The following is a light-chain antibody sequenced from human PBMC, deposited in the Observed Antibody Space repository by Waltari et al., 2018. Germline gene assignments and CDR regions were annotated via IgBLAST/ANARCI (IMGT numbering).Light chain of an antibody. Sequence: EIVLTQSPDTLSLSPGERGSLSCRASQSVGSRFLAWYQQKPGQAPRLLMSGVSNRATGVPDRFSGSGSGTDFTLTISRLEPEDFAIYYCQQYGDSPLLTFGGETKVEIK. J-gene: IGKJ4*01. CDR3: QQYGDSPLLT. CDR1: QSVGSRF. CDR2: GVS. V-gene: IGKV3-20*01.